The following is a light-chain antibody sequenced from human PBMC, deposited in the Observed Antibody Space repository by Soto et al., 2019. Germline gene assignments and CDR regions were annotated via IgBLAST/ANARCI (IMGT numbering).Light chain of an antibody. V-gene: IGKV3-15*01. CDR3: QQYHNWPIT. CDR1: QSVSIN. CDR2: GAS. J-gene: IGKJ5*01. Sequence: EIVMTQSPATLSVSPGERATLSCRASQSVSINLAWYQQKPGQAPRLLIYGASTRATGIPARFSGSGSGTDFTLTISGLQSEDFAVYSCQQYHNWPITFGQGTRLEIK.